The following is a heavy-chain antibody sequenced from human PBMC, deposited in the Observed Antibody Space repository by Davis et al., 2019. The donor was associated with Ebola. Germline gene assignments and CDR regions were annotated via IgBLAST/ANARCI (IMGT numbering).Heavy chain of an antibody. CDR1: AGSISSYS. D-gene: IGHD4-17*01. CDR2: VFHTGST. V-gene: IGHV4-59*01. CDR3: ARMPTVTADHWYFDL. Sequence: SETLSLTCTVSAGSISSYSWSWIRQPPGRGLEWIGYVFHTGSTNYNPSLKSRVTTSVDTSKNQFSLSLSSVTAADTAVYYCARMPTVTADHWYFDLWGRGTLVAVSS. J-gene: IGHJ2*01.